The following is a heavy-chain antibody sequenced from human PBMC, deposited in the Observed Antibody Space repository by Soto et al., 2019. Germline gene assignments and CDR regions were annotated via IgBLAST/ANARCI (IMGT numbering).Heavy chain of an antibody. V-gene: IGHV4-59*01. CDR1: GGSISDYY. CDR2: IYKSGST. D-gene: IGHD1-26*01. Sequence: SETLSLTCSVSGGSISDYYWSWIRQPPGRGLEWIGYIYKSGSTNCNPSLKSRVTISVDTSKNLFSLKLSSVTAADTAVYYCARDQNGSPHFDYWGQGTLVTVSS. J-gene: IGHJ4*02. CDR3: ARDQNGSPHFDY.